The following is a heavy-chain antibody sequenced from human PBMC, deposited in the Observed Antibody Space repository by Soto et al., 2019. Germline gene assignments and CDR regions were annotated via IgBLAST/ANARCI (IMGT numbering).Heavy chain of an antibody. Sequence: GGSLRLSCAASGFTFSDYYMSWIRQAPGKGLEWLSDISCNSGSIGYADSVKGRFTISRDNAKNSLYLQMNSLRAEDTALYYCAKGFGESMDVWGKGTTVTVSS. D-gene: IGHD3-10*01. J-gene: IGHJ6*03. V-gene: IGHV3-9*01. CDR3: AKGFGESMDV. CDR1: GFTFSDYY. CDR2: ISCNSGSI.